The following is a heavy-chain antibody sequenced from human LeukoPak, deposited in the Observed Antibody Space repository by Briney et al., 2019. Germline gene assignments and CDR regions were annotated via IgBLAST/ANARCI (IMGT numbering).Heavy chain of an antibody. V-gene: IGHV3-23*01. D-gene: IGHD1-26*01. CDR1: GFTFSRYY. CDR3: AKGLGATKVAAFDV. J-gene: IGHJ3*01. Sequence: GGSLTLSCAASGFTFSRYYMSWVRQAPGKGLEWVSAISAVGLKTFYGDPAKARFTVSRDNSKNTLYLQMNNLRVDDTAVYYCAKGLGATKVAAFDVWGQGTFVTVSA. CDR2: ISAVGLKT.